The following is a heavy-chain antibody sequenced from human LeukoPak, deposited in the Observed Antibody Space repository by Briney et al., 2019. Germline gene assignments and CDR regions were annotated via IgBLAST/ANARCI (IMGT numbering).Heavy chain of an antibody. J-gene: IGHJ4*02. V-gene: IGHV4-39*01. CDR3: ARLLLKNYYDSSGYPN. CDR1: GGSISSSSYY. Sequence: PSETLSLTCTVSGGSISSSSYYWGWIRQPPGKGLEWIGSIYYSGSTYYNPSLKSRVTISVDTSKNQFSLKLSSVTAADTAVYYCARLLLKNYYDSSGYPNWGQGTLVTVSS. CDR2: IYYSGST. D-gene: IGHD3-22*01.